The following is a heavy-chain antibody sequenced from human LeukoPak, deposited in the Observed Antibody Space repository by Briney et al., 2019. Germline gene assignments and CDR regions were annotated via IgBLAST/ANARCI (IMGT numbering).Heavy chain of an antibody. CDR1: GFTFNNYA. Sequence: PGGSLRLSCAASGFTFNNYAMNWVRQAPGKGLEWVSVIYSDGTSYYADSVKARFSISRDNSKNTLYLQMNSLRVEDTAMYYCTKTGGPWDWGQGTLVTVSS. V-gene: IGHV3-23*03. CDR3: TKTGGPWD. D-gene: IGHD7-27*01. J-gene: IGHJ4*02. CDR2: IYSDGTS.